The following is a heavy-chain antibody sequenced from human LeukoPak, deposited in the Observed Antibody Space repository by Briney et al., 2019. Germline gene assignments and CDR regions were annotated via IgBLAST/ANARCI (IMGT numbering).Heavy chain of an antibody. D-gene: IGHD3-10*01. J-gene: IGHJ4*02. CDR2: INHSGST. Sequence: SETLSLTCAVYGGSFSGYYWSWIRQPPGKGLEWIGEINHSGSTNYNPSLKSRVTISVDTSKNQFSLKLSSVTAADTAVYYCASSGSLRISVHWGQGTLVTVSS. CDR3: ASSGSLRISVH. V-gene: IGHV4-34*01. CDR1: GGSFSGYY.